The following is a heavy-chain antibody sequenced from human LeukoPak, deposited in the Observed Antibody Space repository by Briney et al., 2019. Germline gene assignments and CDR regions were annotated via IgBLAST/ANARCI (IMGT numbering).Heavy chain of an antibody. V-gene: IGHV1-69*02. D-gene: IGHD5-24*01. CDR2: IIPILGIA. J-gene: IGHJ5*02. Sequence: SVKVSCKASGYTFTGYYMHWVRQAPGQGLEWMGRIIPILGIANYAQKFQGRVTITADKSTSTAYMELSSLRSEDTAVYYCARQVRQRDGYLWGQGTLVTVSS. CDR1: GYTFTGYY. CDR3: ARQVRQRDGYL.